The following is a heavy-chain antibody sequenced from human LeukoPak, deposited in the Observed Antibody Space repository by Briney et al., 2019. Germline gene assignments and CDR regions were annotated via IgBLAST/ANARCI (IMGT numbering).Heavy chain of an antibody. J-gene: IGHJ4*02. CDR3: AKSGRYCSGGTCYQEASLDY. Sequence: GGSLRLSCAASGFIFSSYGMHWVRQAPGKGLEWVAFIRYDGSNTYYADSVKGRFTISRDNSKNTLYLQMNSLRGEDTAVYYCAKSGRYCSGGTCYQEASLDYWGQGTLVTVSS. CDR1: GFIFSSYG. V-gene: IGHV3-30*02. D-gene: IGHD2-15*01. CDR2: IRYDGSNT.